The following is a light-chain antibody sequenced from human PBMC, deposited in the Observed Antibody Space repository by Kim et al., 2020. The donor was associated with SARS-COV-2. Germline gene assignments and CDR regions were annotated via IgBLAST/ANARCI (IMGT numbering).Light chain of an antibody. CDR1: STVVGGFSY. CDR3: VSYTCSITWV. V-gene: IGLV2-14*03. Sequence: GQSTALSPSGTSTVVGGFSYFSCFQQHTGKPPKLMIYGVSKRPSGVSNRLSGSKSGNAASLPISGLRAEDEADYYCVSYTCSITWVFGGGTQLTVL. CDR2: GVS. J-gene: IGLJ3*02.